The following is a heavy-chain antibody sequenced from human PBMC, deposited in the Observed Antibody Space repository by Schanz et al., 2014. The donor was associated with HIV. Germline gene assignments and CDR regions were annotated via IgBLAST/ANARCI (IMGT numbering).Heavy chain of an antibody. V-gene: IGHV3-23*01. CDR1: EFTFSSFA. CDR3: AKQGRWGVSGSYSPYFDH. CDR2: IRGGSWDT. D-gene: IGHD1-26*01. Sequence: EVQLLESGGGLVQPGGSLRLSCAASEFTFSSFAMSWAGKEKGKGKEGVLVIRGGSWDTDYAASVKGRFTISRDNSRNTLYLQMNRVRAEDTAVYFCAKQGRWGVSGSYSPYFDHWG. J-gene: IGHJ4*01.